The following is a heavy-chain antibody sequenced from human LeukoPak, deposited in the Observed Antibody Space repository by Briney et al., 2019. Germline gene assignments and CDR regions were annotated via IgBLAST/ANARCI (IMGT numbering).Heavy chain of an antibody. CDR3: ATDRYCGSASCQYYYYSGLDV. Sequence: GGSLRLSCAASGFTFSSFAMNWVRQAPGKGLEWVSYISTSSSTIYYADSVKGRFTISRDNAKNSLYLQMNSLRAEDTAVYFCATDRYCGSASCQYYYYSGLDVWGQGTTVTVSS. V-gene: IGHV3-48*01. CDR1: GFTFSSFA. J-gene: IGHJ6*02. D-gene: IGHD2-2*01. CDR2: ISTSSSTI.